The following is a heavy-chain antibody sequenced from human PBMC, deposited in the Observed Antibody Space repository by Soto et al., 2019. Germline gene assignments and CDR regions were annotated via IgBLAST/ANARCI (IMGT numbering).Heavy chain of an antibody. CDR2: VYNSGNT. J-gene: IGHJ4*02. Sequence: QVQLQESGPGLVKPSETLSLTCTVSGGSMTGYFWSWIRQPAGKALEWIGHVYNSGNTDYNPSLASRITMAVDTSKMQFALKVKSVTAADTAVYYCARTHWVSGTEYLDQGILVTVSS. D-gene: IGHD6-19*01. V-gene: IGHV4-4*07. CDR3: ARTHWVSGTEY. CDR1: GGSMTGYF.